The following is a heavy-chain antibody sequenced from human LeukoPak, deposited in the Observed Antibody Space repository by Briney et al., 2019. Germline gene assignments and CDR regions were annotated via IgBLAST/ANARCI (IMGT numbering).Heavy chain of an antibody. CDR2: ISSSSSYI. D-gene: IGHD6-19*01. J-gene: IGHJ4*02. CDR3: ARASIAVSGGFDY. Sequence: GGSLRLSCAASGFTFSNYNMNWVRQAPGKGLEWVSSISSSSSYIYYADSVKGRFTISRDNTKNSLYLQMNSVRAEDTVVYYCARASIAVSGGFDYWGQGTLITVSS. V-gene: IGHV3-21*01. CDR1: GFTFSNYN.